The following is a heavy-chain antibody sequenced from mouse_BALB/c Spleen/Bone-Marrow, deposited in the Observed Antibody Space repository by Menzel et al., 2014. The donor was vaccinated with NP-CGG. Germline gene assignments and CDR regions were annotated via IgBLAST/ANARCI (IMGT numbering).Heavy chain of an antibody. D-gene: IGHD2-3*01. V-gene: IGHV1-14*01. Sequence: VQLQQSGPELVKPGASVKMSCKASGYTFTTYIMHWVKQKPGQGLEWIGYINPYNDGTKYNEKFKGKATLTSDKSSSTAYMELSSLISEDSAVYYCARRWLPYAMDYWGQGTSVTVSS. CDR2: INPYNDGT. CDR3: ARRWLPYAMDY. J-gene: IGHJ4*01. CDR1: GYTFTTYI.